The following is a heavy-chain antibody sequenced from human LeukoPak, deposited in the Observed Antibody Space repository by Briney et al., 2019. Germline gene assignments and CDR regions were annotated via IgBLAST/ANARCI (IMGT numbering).Heavy chain of an antibody. CDR3: ARGPRRGDSSGYYYGVY. CDR2: IWYDGNNK. V-gene: IGHV3-33*01. D-gene: IGHD3-22*01. CDR1: GFTFSSYG. J-gene: IGHJ4*02. Sequence: GRSLRLSRAASGFTFSSYGMHWVRQAPGKGLEWVAVIWYDGNNKYYADSVKGRFTISRDNSKNTLYLRMNSLRAEDTAVYYCARGPRRGDSSGYYYGVYWGQGTLVTVSS.